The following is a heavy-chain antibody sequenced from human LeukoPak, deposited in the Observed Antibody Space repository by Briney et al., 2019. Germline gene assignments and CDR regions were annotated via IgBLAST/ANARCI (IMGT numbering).Heavy chain of an antibody. CDR3: ARVSNWRHFFDY. J-gene: IGHJ4*02. V-gene: IGHV4-39*07. D-gene: IGHD1-1*01. CDR1: GGSISSSSYY. Sequence: PSETLSLTCTVSGGSISSSSYYWGWIRQPPGKGLEWIGSIYYSGSTYYNPSLKSRVTISVDTSKNQFSLKLSSVTAADTAVYYCARVSNWRHFFDYWGQGTLVTVSS. CDR2: IYYSGST.